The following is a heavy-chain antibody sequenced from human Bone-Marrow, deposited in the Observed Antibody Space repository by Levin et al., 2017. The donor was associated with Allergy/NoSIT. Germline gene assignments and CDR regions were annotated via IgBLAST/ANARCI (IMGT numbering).Heavy chain of an antibody. CDR1: GFTFSSYG. CDR2: ISYDGTEK. Sequence: GGSLRLSCAASGFTFSSYGMHWVRQAPGKGLEWVAVISYDGTEKYFADSVKGRFTLSRDNSKNPLDLQMDSLRAEDTAVYYCARDWVQFSTSWYNGADAWGQGTLVTVSA. CDR3: ARDWVQFSTSWYNGADA. J-gene: IGHJ5*02. D-gene: IGHD6-13*01. V-gene: IGHV3-30*03.